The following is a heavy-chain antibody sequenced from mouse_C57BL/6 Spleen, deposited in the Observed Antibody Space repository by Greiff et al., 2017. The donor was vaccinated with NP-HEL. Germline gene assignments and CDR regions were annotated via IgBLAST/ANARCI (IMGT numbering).Heavy chain of an antibody. CDR1: GFNIKNTY. CDR3: ARNYGSSYEAMDY. J-gene: IGHJ4*01. D-gene: IGHD1-1*01. CDR2: IDPANGNT. V-gene: IGHV14-3*01. Sequence: VQLKQSVAELVRPGASVKLSCTASGFNIKNTYMHWVKQRPEQGLEWIGRIDPANGNTKYVPKFQGKATITADTSSNTAYLQLSSLTSEDTAIYYCARNYGSSYEAMDYWGQGTSVTVSS.